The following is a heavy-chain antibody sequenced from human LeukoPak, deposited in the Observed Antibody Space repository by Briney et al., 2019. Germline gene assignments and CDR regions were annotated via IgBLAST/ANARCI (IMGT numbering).Heavy chain of an antibody. CDR1: GYTFTSYD. CDR2: MNPDSGNT. Sequence: EASVKVSCKASGYTFTSYDINWVRQATGQGLEWMGWMNPDSGNTGYAQKFQGRVTITRNTSISTAYMELSSLRSEDTAVYYCARGGPGYSYGSYYYMDVWGKGTTVTVSS. D-gene: IGHD5-18*01. CDR3: ARGGPGYSYGSYYYMDV. V-gene: IGHV1-8*03. J-gene: IGHJ6*03.